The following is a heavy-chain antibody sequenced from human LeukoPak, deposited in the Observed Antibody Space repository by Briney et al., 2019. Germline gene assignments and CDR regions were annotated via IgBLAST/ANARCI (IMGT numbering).Heavy chain of an antibody. Sequence: GGSLRLSCASSGFIFNKYWMNWVRQAPGKGPEWVGRIKSNNDGGTTDYASPVEGRFIISRDDSKNTIYLQMKRLIIDDTAVYYCTPVMVEDRGFWGQGTLVTVSS. V-gene: IGHV3-15*01. D-gene: IGHD2-21*01. CDR3: TPVMVEDRGF. J-gene: IGHJ4*02. CDR2: IKSNNDGGTT. CDR1: GFIFNKYW.